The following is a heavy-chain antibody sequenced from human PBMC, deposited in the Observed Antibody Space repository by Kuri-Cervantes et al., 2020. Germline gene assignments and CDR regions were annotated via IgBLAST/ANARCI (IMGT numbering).Heavy chain of an antibody. CDR2: ISSSSSYI. V-gene: IGHV3-21*04. J-gene: IGHJ4*02. Sequence: GESLKISCSTSGFTFSNYNMNWVRQAPGKGLEWVSSISSSSSYIYYADSVKGRFTISRDNAKNSLYLQMNSLRAEDTALYYCAKDIFFRGSYYGGLDYWGQGTLVTVSS. D-gene: IGHD1-26*01. CDR1: GFTFSNYN. CDR3: AKDIFFRGSYYGGLDY.